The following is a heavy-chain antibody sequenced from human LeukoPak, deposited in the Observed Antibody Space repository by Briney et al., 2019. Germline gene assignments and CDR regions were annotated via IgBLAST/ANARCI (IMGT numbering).Heavy chain of an antibody. CDR2: IRSKTNSYAT. J-gene: IGHJ6*02. CDR3: TRHGGSEVYYYGSGSPYYYYGMDV. CDR1: GFTFSGSA. D-gene: IGHD3-10*01. V-gene: IGHV3-73*01. Sequence: PGGSLKLSCAASGFTFSGSAMHWVRQASGKGLEWVGRIRSKTNSYATAYAASVKGRFTISRDDSKNTAYLQMNSLKTEDTAVYYCTRHGGSEVYYYGSGSPYYYYGMDVWGQGTTVTVSS.